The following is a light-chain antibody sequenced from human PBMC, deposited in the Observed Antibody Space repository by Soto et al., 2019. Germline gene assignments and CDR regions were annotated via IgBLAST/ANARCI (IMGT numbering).Light chain of an antibody. J-gene: IGLJ1*01. CDR1: SSGVGGYDY. CDR2: EVD. CDR3: SSYSISTAYL. Sequence: QSGLTQPASVSGSPGQSMTISCTGTSSGVGGYDYVSWYQLHPGKAPKLMVFEVDHRHSGVYYRFSGSKSGNTASLTISGLQAEDEADYFCSSYSISTAYLFGTGSKVTVL. V-gene: IGLV2-14*01.